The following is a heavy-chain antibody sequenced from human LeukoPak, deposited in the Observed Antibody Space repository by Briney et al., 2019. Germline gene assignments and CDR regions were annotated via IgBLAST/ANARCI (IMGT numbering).Heavy chain of an antibody. CDR1: GFTFSSYW. Sequence: GGSLRLSCAASGFTFSSYWMHWVRQAPGKGLVWVSRINSDGSSTSYADSVKGRFTISRDNSKNSLYLQMNSLRAEDTALYYCAKDITIFGVVPCFDYWGQGTLVTVSS. J-gene: IGHJ4*02. D-gene: IGHD3-3*01. V-gene: IGHV3-74*01. CDR3: AKDITIFGVVPCFDY. CDR2: INSDGSST.